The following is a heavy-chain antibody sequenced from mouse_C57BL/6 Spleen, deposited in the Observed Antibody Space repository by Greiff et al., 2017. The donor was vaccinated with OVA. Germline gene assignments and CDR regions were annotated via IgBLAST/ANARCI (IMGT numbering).Heavy chain of an antibody. J-gene: IGHJ2*01. D-gene: IGHD1-1*01. V-gene: IGHV5-4*01. Sequence: EVQVVESGGGLVKPGGSLKLSCAASGFTFSSYAMSWVRQTPEKRLEWVATISDGGSYTYYPDNVKGRFTISRDNAKNNLYLQMSHLKSEDTAMYYCARDALRYYFDYWGQGTTLTVSS. CDR1: GFTFSSYA. CDR3: ARDALRYYFDY. CDR2: ISDGGSYT.